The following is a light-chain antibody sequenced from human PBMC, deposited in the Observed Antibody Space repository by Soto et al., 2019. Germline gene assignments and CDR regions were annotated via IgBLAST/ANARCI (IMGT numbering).Light chain of an antibody. CDR2: DAS. J-gene: IGKJ1*01. Sequence: ETMMKQSPDTLSVSLGERATLSCRASQSLRSSLAWYQQKPGQAPRVIIYDASTRETGIQARFSGSGAGTDCTRTISGLQSEDVAVYYCQQYNNWTQTFGQGTKVDIK. V-gene: IGKV3-15*01. CDR1: QSLRSS. CDR3: QQYNNWTQT.